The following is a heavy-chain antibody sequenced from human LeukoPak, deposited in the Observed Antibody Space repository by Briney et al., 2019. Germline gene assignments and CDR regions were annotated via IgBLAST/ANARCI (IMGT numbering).Heavy chain of an antibody. Sequence: GGSLRLSCAVSGFTFDDYGMSWVRQAPGEGLEWGSGINWNGGSTGYADSVKGLFTISRDNAKNSLYLQMNSLRAEDTALYYCARKVGATTLYYYYMDVWGKGTTVTVSS. CDR1: GFTFDDYG. J-gene: IGHJ6*03. V-gene: IGHV3-20*04. D-gene: IGHD1-26*01. CDR2: INWNGGST. CDR3: ARKVGATTLYYYYMDV.